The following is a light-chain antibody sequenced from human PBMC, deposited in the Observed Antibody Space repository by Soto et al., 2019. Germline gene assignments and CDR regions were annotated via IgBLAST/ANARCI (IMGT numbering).Light chain of an antibody. CDR3: MQALQTPWT. Sequence: DIVMTQSPLSLPVTPGEPASISCRSSQGLLHSNGYNYLDWYLQKPGQSPQLLIYLGSTRASGVPDRFSGSGSGTDFTLKISRVEAEDVGVYYCMQALQTPWTFGQGTKVDIK. CDR1: QGLLHSNGYNY. V-gene: IGKV2-28*01. J-gene: IGKJ1*01. CDR2: LGS.